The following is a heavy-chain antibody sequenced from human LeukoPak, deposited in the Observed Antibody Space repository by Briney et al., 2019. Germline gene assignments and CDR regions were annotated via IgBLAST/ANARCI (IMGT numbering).Heavy chain of an antibody. D-gene: IGHD2-15*01. CDR3: AKEQQGFCSGGSCYLGLDY. CDR1: GFTFTSHA. J-gene: IGHJ4*02. Sequence: GGSLRLSCAASGFTFTSHAMGWVRQAPGKGLEWVSAISTSGDSTYYADSVKGRFTISRDNSKNTLYLQMNSLRAEDTAVYYCAKEQQGFCSGGSCYLGLDYWGQGTLVTVSS. CDR2: ISTSGDST. V-gene: IGHV3-23*01.